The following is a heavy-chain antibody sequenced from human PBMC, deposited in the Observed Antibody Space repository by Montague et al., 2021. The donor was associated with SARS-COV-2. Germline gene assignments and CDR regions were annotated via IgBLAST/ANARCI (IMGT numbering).Heavy chain of an antibody. CDR3: AKDTGAAAGTLGYCDY. Sequence: SLRLSCAVSGFTFDDYAMHWVRQAPGKGLEWVAGISWNGGRLGYADSVKGRFTISRDNAKNSHYLQMNSLRPEDTALYYCAKDTGAAAGTLGYCDYWGQGTLVTVSS. CDR2: ISWNGGRL. J-gene: IGHJ4*02. V-gene: IGHV3-9*01. CDR1: GFTFDDYA. D-gene: IGHD6-13*01.